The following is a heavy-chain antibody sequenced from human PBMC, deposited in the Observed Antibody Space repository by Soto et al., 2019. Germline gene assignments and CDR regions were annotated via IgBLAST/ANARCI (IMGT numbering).Heavy chain of an antibody. CDR1: GYSISSANW. CDR3: VRYVSGSNARWFGP. V-gene: IGHV4-28*01. CDR2: MHYSGST. D-gene: IGHD3-16*01. J-gene: IGHJ5*02. Sequence: SETLSPTCAVSGYSISSANWWGWIRQPPGKGLEWIGYMHYSGSTHYGPSLRSRVTLSADTSKNQFSLTLSSVTAVDTAVYYCVRYVSGSNARWFGPWGQGTLVTVSS.